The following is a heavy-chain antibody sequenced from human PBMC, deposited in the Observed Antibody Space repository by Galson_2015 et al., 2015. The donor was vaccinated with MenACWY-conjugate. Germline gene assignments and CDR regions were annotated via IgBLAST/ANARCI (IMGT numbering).Heavy chain of an antibody. CDR1: GFTFNKFA. D-gene: IGHD1-26*01. J-gene: IGHJ4*02. V-gene: IGHV3-33*01. CDR2: IWYDGSQT. Sequence: SLRLSCAASGFTFNKFAMHWVRQAPGKGLEWVAIIWYDGSQTYYADSVKGRFTISRDNSKNTAFLLMNSLRAEDTATYYCFAINSGIDYWRQGTLVTVSS. CDR3: FAINSGIDY.